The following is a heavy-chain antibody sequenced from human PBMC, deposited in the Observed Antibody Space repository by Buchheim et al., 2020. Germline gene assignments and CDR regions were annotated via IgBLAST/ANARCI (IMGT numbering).Heavy chain of an antibody. Sequence: EVQLLESGGGLVQPGGSLRLSCAASGYTFSSYAMSWVRQAPGKGLEWVSAISGSGGSTYYADSVKGRFTISRDNAKNSLYLEMNSLRAEDTAVYYCARLIKNRGYYYYGMDVWGQGTT. CDR2: ISGSGGST. CDR3: ARLIKNRGYYYYGMDV. CDR1: GYTFSSYA. V-gene: IGHV3-23*01. J-gene: IGHJ6*02. D-gene: IGHD1/OR15-1a*01.